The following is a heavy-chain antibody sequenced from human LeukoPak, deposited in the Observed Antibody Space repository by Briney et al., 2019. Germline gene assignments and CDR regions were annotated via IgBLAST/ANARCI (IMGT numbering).Heavy chain of an antibody. CDR2: ISAYNGNT. V-gene: IGHV1-18*01. Sequence: ASVKVSCKASGYTFTSYGISWVRQAPGQGLEWMGWISAYNGNTNYAQKLQGRVTMTTDTSTSTAYMELRSLRSDDTAVYYCARDLGSVAVARMTDAFDIWGQGTMVTVSS. CDR1: GYTFTSYG. J-gene: IGHJ3*02. D-gene: IGHD6-19*01. CDR3: ARDLGSVAVARMTDAFDI.